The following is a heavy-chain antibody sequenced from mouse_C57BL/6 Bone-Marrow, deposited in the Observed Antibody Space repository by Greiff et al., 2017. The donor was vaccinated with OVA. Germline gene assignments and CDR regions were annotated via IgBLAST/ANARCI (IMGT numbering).Heavy chain of an antibody. Sequence: EVKLMEPGGGLVQPGGSLKLSCAASGFTFSDFYMYWIRQTPEKRLEWVAYISNGGGSTYYQDTVKGRFTISRDNAKNTLYLQMSRLKSEDTAMYYCARLDAMDYWGQGTSVTVSS. CDR2: ISNGGGST. V-gene: IGHV5-12*01. J-gene: IGHJ4*01. CDR1: GFTFSDFY. CDR3: ARLDAMDY.